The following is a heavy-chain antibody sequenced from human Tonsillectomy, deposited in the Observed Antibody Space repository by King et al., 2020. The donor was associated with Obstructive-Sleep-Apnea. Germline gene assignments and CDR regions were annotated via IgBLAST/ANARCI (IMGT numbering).Heavy chain of an antibody. V-gene: IGHV3-23*04. CDR2: LSGSDGGT. CDR3: AKVSRDGSIVEVPTAKEYYYYYYDLDV. J-gene: IGHJ6*02. Sequence: VQLVESGGGLVQPGGSLRLSCAVSGFTFRTYAMHWVRQAPGKGLEWVSTLSGSDGGTYYADSVKGRFTISRDTSKNTLYLQMNSLRVEETAEYYCAKVSRDGSIVEVPTAKEYYYYYYDLDVWGQGTTVTVSS. D-gene: IGHD2-2*01. CDR1: GFTFRTYA.